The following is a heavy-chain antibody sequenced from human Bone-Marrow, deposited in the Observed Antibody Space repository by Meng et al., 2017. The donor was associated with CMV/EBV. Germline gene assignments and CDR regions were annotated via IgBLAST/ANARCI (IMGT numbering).Heavy chain of an antibody. CDR1: GFTFSSYE. D-gene: IGHD2-2*02. J-gene: IGHJ6*01. CDR3: ARDHKIPFQYCSSTSCYNAYYYYGMAV. V-gene: IGHV3-48*03. CDR2: ISSSGSTI. Sequence: LSLTCAASGFTFSSYEMNWVRQAPGKGLEWVSYISSSGSTIYYADSVKGRFTISRDNAKNSLYLQMNSLRAEDTAVYYCARDHKIPFQYCSSTSCYNAYYYYGMAVWGQGHTVNVAS.